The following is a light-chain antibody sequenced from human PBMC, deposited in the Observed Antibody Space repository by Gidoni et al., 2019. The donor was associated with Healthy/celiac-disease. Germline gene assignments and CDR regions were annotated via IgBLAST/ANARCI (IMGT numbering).Light chain of an antibody. Sequence: EILLTQSPATLSLSPGERATLSCRASQSVSSYLAWYQQKPGQAPRLLSYDAYNRATGIPARFSGSGSGTDFTLTISSLEPEDFAVYYCQQRSNWRGITFGPGTKVDIK. CDR3: QQRSNWRGIT. CDR1: QSVSSY. V-gene: IGKV3-11*01. CDR2: DAY. J-gene: IGKJ3*01.